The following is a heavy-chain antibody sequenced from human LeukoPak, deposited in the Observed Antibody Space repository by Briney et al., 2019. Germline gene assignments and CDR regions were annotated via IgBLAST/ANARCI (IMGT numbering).Heavy chain of an antibody. CDR3: ARRGHPRVYGSGSYLDV. CDR2: IYYSGSP. V-gene: IGHV4-39*07. CDR1: GGSINSSNYY. J-gene: IGHJ6*04. D-gene: IGHD3-10*01. Sequence: PSETLSLTCTVSGGSINSSNYYWGWIRQPPGKGLEWIGSIYYSGSPYYNPSLKSRVTISIDTSKNQFSLRLSSVTAADTAVYYCARRGHPRVYGSGSYLDVWGKGTTVTISS.